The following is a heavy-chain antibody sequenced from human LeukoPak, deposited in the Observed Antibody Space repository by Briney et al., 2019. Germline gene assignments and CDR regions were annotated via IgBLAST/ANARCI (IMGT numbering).Heavy chain of an antibody. V-gene: IGHV3-21*01. CDR2: ISSSRSHT. Sequence: GGSLRLSCAASGFTFSSYSMNWGGQAPGKGLESVSSISSSRSHTSYASSVTGRFTPSTDNAKNSLYLRMNSLRAETTAVYFCARSGATYFDNWGQGAQGTVSS. D-gene: IGHD1-26*01. J-gene: IGHJ4*02. CDR1: GFTFSSYS. CDR3: ARSGATYFDN.